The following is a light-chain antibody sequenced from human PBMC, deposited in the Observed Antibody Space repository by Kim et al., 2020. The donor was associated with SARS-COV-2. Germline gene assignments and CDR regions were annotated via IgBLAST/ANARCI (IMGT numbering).Light chain of an antibody. CDR1: HDISTY. V-gene: IGKV1-39*01. CDR2: AAS. Sequence: DIQMTQSPTSLSASVRDAVTITCRASHDISTYLSWYQQKPGKAPKLLIYAASNLQSGVPSRFRGSGAGTHFTLTISGLQPDDFATYFCQQSYSIPLTFGQGTKVDIK. CDR3: QQSYSIPLT. J-gene: IGKJ1*01.